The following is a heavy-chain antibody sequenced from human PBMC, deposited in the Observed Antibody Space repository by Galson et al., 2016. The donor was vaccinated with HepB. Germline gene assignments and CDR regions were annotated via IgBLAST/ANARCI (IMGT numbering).Heavy chain of an antibody. D-gene: IGHD2-2*01. J-gene: IGHJ4*02. CDR3: ASFLEKVRPMDY. V-gene: IGHV3-23*01. Sequence: SLRLSCATSGFTFITYAMSWVRQAPGKGLEWVALITRAGDETYYGDSVKGRFTISRDNSKSTVYLQMDSLRAEDSAVYYCASFLEKVRPMDYWGRGTQVSVSS. CDR1: GFTFITYA. CDR2: ITRAGDET.